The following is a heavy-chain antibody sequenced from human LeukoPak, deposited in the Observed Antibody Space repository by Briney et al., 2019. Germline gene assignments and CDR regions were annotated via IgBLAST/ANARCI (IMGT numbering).Heavy chain of an antibody. CDR3: ASTMIVVVAFDAFDI. V-gene: IGHV1-18*01. D-gene: IGHD3-22*01. CDR2: ISAYNGNT. CDR1: GYTFASYG. J-gene: IGHJ3*02. Sequence: ASVKVSCKASGYTFASYGISWVRQAPGQGLEWMGWISAYNGNTNYAQKLQGRVTMTTDTSTSTAYMELRSLRSDDTAVYYCASTMIVVVAFDAFDIWGQGTMVTVSS.